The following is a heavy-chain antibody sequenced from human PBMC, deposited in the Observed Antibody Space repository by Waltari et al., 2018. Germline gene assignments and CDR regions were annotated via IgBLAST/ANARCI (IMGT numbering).Heavy chain of an antibody. Sequence: QVQLQESGPGLVKPSETLSLTCAVSGYSISSGYYWGWIRQPPGKGLGWIGSIYHSGSTYYNPSLKSRVTISLDTSKNQFSLKLSSVTAADTAVYYCARSYGGNSFYFDYWGQGTLVTVSS. CDR2: IYHSGST. D-gene: IGHD2-21*02. CDR1: GYSISSGYY. J-gene: IGHJ4*02. CDR3: ARSYGGNSFYFDY. V-gene: IGHV4-38-2*01.